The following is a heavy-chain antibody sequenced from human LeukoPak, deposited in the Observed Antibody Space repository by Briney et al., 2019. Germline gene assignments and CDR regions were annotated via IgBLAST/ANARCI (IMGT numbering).Heavy chain of an antibody. CDR3: ARDLRDDYGDHFDY. J-gene: IGHJ4*02. CDR1: GYTFTSYG. CDR2: ISAYNGNT. D-gene: IGHD4-17*01. Sequence: ASVKVSCKASGYTFTSYGISWVRQAPGQGLEWMGWISAYNGNTNYAQKLQGRVTMTTDTSTSAAYMELRSLRSDDTAVYYCARDLRDDYGDHFDYWGQGTLVTVSS. V-gene: IGHV1-18*01.